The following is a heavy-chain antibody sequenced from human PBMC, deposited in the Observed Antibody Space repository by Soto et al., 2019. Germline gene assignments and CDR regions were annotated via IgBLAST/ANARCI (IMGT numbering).Heavy chain of an antibody. V-gene: IGHV1-18*01. D-gene: IGHD1-1*01. CDR2: ISAYNGNT. CDR1: GYTFTSYG. Sequence: GASVKVSCKASGYTFTSYGISWARQAPGQGLEWMGWISAYNGNTNYAQKLQGRVTMTTDTSTSTAYMELRSLRSDDTAVYYCARGKLVDPTVTNWFDPWGQGTLVTVS. J-gene: IGHJ5*02. CDR3: ARGKLVDPTVTNWFDP.